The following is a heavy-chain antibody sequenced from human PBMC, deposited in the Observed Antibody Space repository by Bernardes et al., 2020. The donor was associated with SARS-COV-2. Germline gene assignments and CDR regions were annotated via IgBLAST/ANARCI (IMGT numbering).Heavy chain of an antibody. CDR1: GGSFSGYY. CDR2: INHSGST. CDR3: ARLQDCGGDCYWGFDY. D-gene: IGHD2-21*01. V-gene: IGHV4-34*01. J-gene: IGHJ4*02. Sequence: SETLSLTCAVYGGSFSGYYWSWIRQPPGKGLEWIGEINHSGSTNYNPSLKSRVTISVDTSKNQFSLKLSSVTAADTTVYYCARLQDCGGDCYWGFDYWGQGTLVTVSS.